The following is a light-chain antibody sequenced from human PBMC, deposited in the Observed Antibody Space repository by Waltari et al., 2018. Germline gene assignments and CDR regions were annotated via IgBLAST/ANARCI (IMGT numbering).Light chain of an antibody. CDR2: DNN. V-gene: IGLV1-51*01. CDR3: GTWDSSLGVV. Sequence: QSVLTQPPSVSAAPGQKVTISCPGRSPHIGNNYVSWYQQLPGTAPKLLIYDNNKRPSGIPDRFSGSKSGTSATLGITGLQTGDEADYYCGTWDSSLGVVFGGGTKLTVL. J-gene: IGLJ2*01. CDR1: SPHIGNNY.